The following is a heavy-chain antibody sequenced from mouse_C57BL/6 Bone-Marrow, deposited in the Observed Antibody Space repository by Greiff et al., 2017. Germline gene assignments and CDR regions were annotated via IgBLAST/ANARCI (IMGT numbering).Heavy chain of an antibody. V-gene: IGHV14-4*01. CDR3: TKCRTMVTTGFAY. CDR2: IDPENGDT. J-gene: IGHJ3*01. CDR1: GFNIKDDY. Sequence: VQLQQSGAELVRPGASVKLSCTASGFNIKDDYMHWVKQRPEQGLEWIGWIDPENGDTEYASKFQGKATITADTSSSTAYLQLSSLTSEDTAVYYCTKCRTMVTTGFAYWGQGTLVTVSA. D-gene: IGHD2-2*01.